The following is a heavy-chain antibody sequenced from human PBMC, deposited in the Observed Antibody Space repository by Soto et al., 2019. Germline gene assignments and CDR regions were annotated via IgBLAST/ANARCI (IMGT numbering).Heavy chain of an antibody. CDR2: IHSDGST. CDR1: GFTVSDS. J-gene: IGHJ4*02. Sequence: GGSLRLSCSVAGFTVSDSMSWVRQAPGKGLECVSFIHSDGSTHYADSVRGRFTISRDNSKNTLYLQMDRLRVDDTAVYFCARDASGPFDYWGQGTLVTVSS. D-gene: IGHD6-19*01. V-gene: IGHV3-53*01. CDR3: ARDASGPFDY.